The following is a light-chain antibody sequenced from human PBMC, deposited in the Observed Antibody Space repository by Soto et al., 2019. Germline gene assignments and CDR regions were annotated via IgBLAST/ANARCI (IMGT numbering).Light chain of an antibody. CDR2: GAS. J-gene: IGKJ1*01. CDR1: QRFYSN. CDR3: QQYNNWPRT. V-gene: IGKV3-15*01. Sequence: EIVLTQSPGTLSLSPGERATLSCRASQRFYSNLAWYQQKPGQAPRLLIYGASTRATGIPARFSGSGSGTEFTLTINSLQSEDFAVYYCQQYNNWPRTFGQGTKVDI.